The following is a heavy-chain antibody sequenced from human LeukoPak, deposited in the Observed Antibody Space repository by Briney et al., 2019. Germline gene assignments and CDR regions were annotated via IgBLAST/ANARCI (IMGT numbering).Heavy chain of an antibody. CDR1: ASTFSSYA. D-gene: IGHD3-3*01. CDR3: ASDSLRFLEWLFFDY. V-gene: IGHV1-69*04. CDR2: IIPILGIA. Sequence: ASGKVSCKSSASTFSSYAISWVRQAPGQGLEWMGRIIPILGIANYAQKFQGRVTITADKYTSTAYMELSSLRSEDTAVYYCASDSLRFLEWLFFDYWGQGTLVTVSS. J-gene: IGHJ4*02.